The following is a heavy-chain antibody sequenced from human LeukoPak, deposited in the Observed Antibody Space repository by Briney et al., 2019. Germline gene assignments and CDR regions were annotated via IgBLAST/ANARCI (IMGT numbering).Heavy chain of an antibody. V-gene: IGHV4-31*03. CDR3: ARDISGYNCIDC. D-gene: IGHD5-24*01. CDR2: IYYTGST. CDR1: GDSIGSGGYY. J-gene: IGHJ4*02. Sequence: PSETLSLTCTVSGDSIGSGGYYWSWIRQHPAKGLEWIGYIYYTGSTYCNPSLKSRLTISLDTSKNQFSLKLSSVTAADTAIYYCARDISGYNCIDCWGQGTLVTVSS.